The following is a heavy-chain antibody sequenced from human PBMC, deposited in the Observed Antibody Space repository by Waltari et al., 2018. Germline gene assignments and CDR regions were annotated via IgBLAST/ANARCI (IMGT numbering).Heavy chain of an antibody. CDR3: AKIPQAPTLDPGDAFDI. CDR1: GFTFSSYG. V-gene: IGHV3-33*06. Sequence: QVQLVESGGGVVQPGMSLRLSCAASGFTFSSYGMHWVRQAPGKGLEWVAVIWYDESNKYYADSVKGRFTISRDNSKNTLYLQMNSLRAEDTAVYYCAKIPQAPTLDPGDAFDIWGQGTMVTVSS. CDR2: IWYDESNK. J-gene: IGHJ3*02.